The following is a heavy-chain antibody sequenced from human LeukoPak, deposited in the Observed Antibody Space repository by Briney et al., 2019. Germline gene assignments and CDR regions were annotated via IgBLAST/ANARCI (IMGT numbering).Heavy chain of an antibody. CDR1: GGSFSVYY. V-gene: IGHV4-34*01. CDR2: INHSGST. D-gene: IGHD3-10*01. J-gene: IGHJ4*02. Sequence: SETLSLTCAVYGGSFSVYYWSWIRQPPGEGLEWIGEINHSGSTNYNPSLKSRVTISVDTSKNQFSLKLSSVTAADTAVYYCARGLHTRYGSGSYYRPTRYYFDYWGQGTLVTVSS. CDR3: ARGLHTRYGSGSYYRPTRYYFDY.